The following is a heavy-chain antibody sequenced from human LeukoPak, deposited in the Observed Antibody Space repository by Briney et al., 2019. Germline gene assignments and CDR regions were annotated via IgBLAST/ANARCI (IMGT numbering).Heavy chain of an antibody. V-gene: IGHV3-48*02. CDR2: ISSSITTV. Sequence: GGSQRLSCAASGFTFSAYSMNWVRQAPGKGLEWVSYISSSITTVYYADSVRGRFTISRDNAKNSLYLQMNSLRDEDTAVYYCARGCSPGTCSPFDYWGQGTLVTDSS. D-gene: IGHD2-15*01. CDR3: ARGCSPGTCSPFDY. CDR1: GFTFSAYS. J-gene: IGHJ4*02.